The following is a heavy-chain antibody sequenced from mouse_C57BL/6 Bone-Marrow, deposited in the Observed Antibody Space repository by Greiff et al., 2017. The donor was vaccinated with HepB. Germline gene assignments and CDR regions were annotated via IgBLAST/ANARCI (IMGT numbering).Heavy chain of an antibody. CDR3: ARVGRGFDY. CDR1: GYTFTSYW. CDR2: IYPGSGST. Sequence: QVQLKQPGAELVKPGASVKMSCKASGYTFTSYWITWVKQRPGQGLEWIGDIYPGSGSTNYNEKFKSKATLTVDTSSSRAYMQLSSLTSEDSAVYYCARVGRGFDYWGQGTTLTVSS. J-gene: IGHJ2*01. D-gene: IGHD4-1*01. V-gene: IGHV1-55*01.